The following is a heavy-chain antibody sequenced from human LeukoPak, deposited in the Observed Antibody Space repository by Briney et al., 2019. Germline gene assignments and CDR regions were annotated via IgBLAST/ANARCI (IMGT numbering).Heavy chain of an antibody. D-gene: IGHD5-24*01. CDR3: ARGGRDGYNAFDY. V-gene: IGHV3-30*02. Sequence: GGSLRLSCATSGFTLSNHGMHWVRQAPGKGLEWVAFIRYDGSNKNYEDSVKGRFTISRDNSKNTLYLQMDSLRDEDTAVYFCARGGRDGYNAFDYWGQGTPVTVSS. CDR1: GFTLSNHG. J-gene: IGHJ4*02. CDR2: IRYDGSNK.